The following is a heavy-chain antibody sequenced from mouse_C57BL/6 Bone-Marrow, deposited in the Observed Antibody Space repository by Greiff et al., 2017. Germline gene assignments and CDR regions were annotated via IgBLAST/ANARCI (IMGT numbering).Heavy chain of an antibody. CDR2: INPGSGGT. V-gene: IGHV1-54*01. D-gene: IGHD1-1*01. CDR3: ARSYYYGSSYAWFAY. J-gene: IGHJ3*01. CDR1: GYAFTNYL. Sequence: VKLMESGAELVRPGTSVKVSCKASGYAFTNYLIEWVKQRPGQGLEWIGVINPGSGGTNYNEKFKGKATLTADKSSSTAYMQLSSLTSEDSAVYFCARSYYYGSSYAWFAYWGQGTLVTVSA.